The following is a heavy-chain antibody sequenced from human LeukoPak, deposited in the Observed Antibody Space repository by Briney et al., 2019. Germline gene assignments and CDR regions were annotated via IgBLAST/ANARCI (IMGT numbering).Heavy chain of an antibody. CDR3: ARELGILARDI. J-gene: IGHJ3*02. CDR2: VDPNSGGT. CDR1: GYTFTGYY. D-gene: IGHD7-27*01. V-gene: IGHV1-2*06. Sequence: ASVKVSCKASGYTFTGYYMHWVRQAPGQGLEWMGRVDPNSGGTNYAQKFQGRVTMTRDTSISTAYMELSRLRSDDTAVYYCARELGILARDIWGQGTMVTVSS.